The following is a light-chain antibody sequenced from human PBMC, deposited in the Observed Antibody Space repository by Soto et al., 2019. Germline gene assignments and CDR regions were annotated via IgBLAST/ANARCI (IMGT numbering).Light chain of an antibody. J-gene: IGKJ2*01. Sequence: DIQMTQSPSSLSASVGDRVTLTCQASQDISNYLNWYQQKPGQAPKLLIYDSSALETGVPSRFSGSGSATDFTLTISSLEPEDFAVYYCQQRDTWPTFGQGTKLEIK. CDR2: DSS. V-gene: IGKV1-33*01. CDR3: QQRDTWPT. CDR1: QDISNY.